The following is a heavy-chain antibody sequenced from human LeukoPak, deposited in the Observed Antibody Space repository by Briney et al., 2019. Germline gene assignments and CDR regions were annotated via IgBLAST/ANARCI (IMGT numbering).Heavy chain of an antibody. V-gene: IGHV3-33*01. CDR2: IWYDGSNK. J-gene: IGHJ4*02. CDR1: GFTFSSYG. CDR3: AREDYYYDSSGLVFDY. Sequence: PGGSLRLSCAASGFTFSSYGMHWVRQAPGKGLEWVAVIWYDGSNKYYADSVKGRFTISRDNSKNTLYLQMNSLRAEDTAVYYCAREDYYYDSSGLVFDYWGQGTLVTVSS. D-gene: IGHD3-22*01.